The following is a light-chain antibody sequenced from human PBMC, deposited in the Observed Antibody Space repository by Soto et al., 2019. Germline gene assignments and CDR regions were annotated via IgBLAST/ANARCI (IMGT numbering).Light chain of an antibody. CDR2: GAS. V-gene: IGKV3-15*01. Sequence: VLTQSPGTLSLSPGERATLSCRASQSVTSSYLAWYQQKPGQAPRLLIYGASTRATGIPARFSGSGSGTEFTLTISSLQSEDFAVYYCQQYNNWPPKTFGQGTKVEIK. J-gene: IGKJ1*01. CDR3: QQYNNWPPKT. CDR1: QSVTSSY.